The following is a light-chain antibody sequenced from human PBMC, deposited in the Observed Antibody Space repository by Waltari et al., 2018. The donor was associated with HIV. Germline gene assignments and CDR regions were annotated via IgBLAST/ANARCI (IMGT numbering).Light chain of an antibody. CDR3: QSIDSGGTFV. Sequence: SYELTQAPSVSVSPGQTARNPCSGDTLAKQYAYWYQQKPGQAPELVMYQDTERPSGIPERFSGSRSGTTVTLTISRVQAADEADYYCQSIDSGGTFVFGTGTKVTVL. V-gene: IGLV3-25*03. J-gene: IGLJ1*01. CDR1: TLAKQY. CDR2: QDT.